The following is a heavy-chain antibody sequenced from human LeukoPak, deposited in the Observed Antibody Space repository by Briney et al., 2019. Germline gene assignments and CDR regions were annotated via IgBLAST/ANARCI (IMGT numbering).Heavy chain of an antibody. V-gene: IGHV4-59*08. Sequence: PSETLSLTCTVSGGSIGSDYWTWIRQPPGKGLEYIGYIYYTGGTNYNPSLKSRVTISVDTSKNQISLKLSSVTAADTAVYYCARVIRYGSGSHVDYWGQGTLVTVSS. J-gene: IGHJ4*02. CDR2: IYYTGGT. CDR1: GGSIGSDY. CDR3: ARVIRYGSGSHVDY. D-gene: IGHD3-10*01.